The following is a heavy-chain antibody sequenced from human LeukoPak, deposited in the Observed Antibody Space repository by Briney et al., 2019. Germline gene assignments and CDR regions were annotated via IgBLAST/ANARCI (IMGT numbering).Heavy chain of an antibody. Sequence: GGSLRLSCAASGFTFSSYWMNWARQAPGQGLEWVASINHNGNVNYYVDSVKGRFTISRDNAKNSLYLQMSNLRAEDTAVYFCARGGGLDVWGQGATVTVSS. J-gene: IGHJ6*02. CDR2: INHNGNVN. CDR1: GFTFSSYW. D-gene: IGHD3-16*01. V-gene: IGHV3-7*03. CDR3: ARGGGLDV.